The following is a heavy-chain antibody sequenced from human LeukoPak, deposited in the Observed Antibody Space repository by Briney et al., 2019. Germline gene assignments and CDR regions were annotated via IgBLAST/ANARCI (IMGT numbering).Heavy chain of an antibody. CDR1: GYTVTGYY. V-gene: IGHV1-2*02. D-gene: IGHD1-26*01. Sequence: ASVKVSCKASGYTVTGYYMRWVRQAPGQGLEWMGWINPNSGGTNYAQKFQGRVTMTRDTSISTAYMELSRLRSDDTAVYYCAREDSGSSAFDIWGQGTMVTVSS. J-gene: IGHJ3*02. CDR3: AREDSGSSAFDI. CDR2: INPNSGGT.